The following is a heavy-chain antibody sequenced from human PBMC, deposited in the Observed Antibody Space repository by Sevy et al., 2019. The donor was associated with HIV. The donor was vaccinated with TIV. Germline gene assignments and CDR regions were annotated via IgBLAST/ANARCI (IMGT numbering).Heavy chain of an antibody. CDR1: GFTFSRYW. CDR2: INSDGSST. Sequence: GGSLRLSCAASGFTFSRYWMHWVRQAPGNGLVWVARINSDGSSTNYADSVKGRFTISRDNAKNTLYLHINSLRAEDTALYYCARHFPLGGYTYGSDAFDVWGQGTMVTVSS. V-gene: IGHV3-74*01. J-gene: IGHJ3*01. D-gene: IGHD5-18*01. CDR3: ARHFPLGGYTYGSDAFDV.